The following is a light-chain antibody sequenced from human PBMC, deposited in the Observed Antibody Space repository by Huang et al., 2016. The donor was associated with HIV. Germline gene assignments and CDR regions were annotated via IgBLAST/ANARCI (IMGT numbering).Light chain of an antibody. CDR2: AAS. V-gene: IGKV1-27*01. J-gene: IGKJ1*01. CDR3: QKYNSAPWT. Sequence: DIQMTQSPSSLSASVGDRVTITCRASHGISNYLAWYQKKPGKVPKLLIYAASTLQTGVPSRFSGSGSGTGFTLTISSLQPEDVATYYCQKYNSAPWTFGQGTKVEIK. CDR1: HGISNY.